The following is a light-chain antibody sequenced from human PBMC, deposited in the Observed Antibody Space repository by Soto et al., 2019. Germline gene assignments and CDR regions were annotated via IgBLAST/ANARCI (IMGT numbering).Light chain of an antibody. CDR2: KAS. J-gene: IGKJ1*01. Sequence: DIQMTQSPSTLSAFVGDRVTITCRASQSISNWLAWYQQKPGKAPKLLIQKASSLESGVPSRFSGSGSGTEFTLTISSLQPDDFAIYYCQQYNSYPWTFGQGTKVEIK. V-gene: IGKV1-5*03. CDR3: QQYNSYPWT. CDR1: QSISNW.